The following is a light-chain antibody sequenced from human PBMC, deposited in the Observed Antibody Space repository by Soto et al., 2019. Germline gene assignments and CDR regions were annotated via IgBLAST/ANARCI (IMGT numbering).Light chain of an antibody. Sequence: IVLTQSPATLSLSPGDRATLACGASQTVGGNSLAWYQQKPGLAPRLLIYDTSMRATDIPDRFIGSGSGTDFTLTISRLEPEDFAVYYCQQYATSSITFGQGTKVDIK. CDR3: QQYATSSIT. CDR1: QTVGGNS. CDR2: DTS. J-gene: IGKJ1*01. V-gene: IGKV3D-20*01.